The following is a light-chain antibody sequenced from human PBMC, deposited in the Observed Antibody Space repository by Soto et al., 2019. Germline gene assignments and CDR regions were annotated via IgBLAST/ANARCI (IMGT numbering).Light chain of an antibody. Sequence: DIVLTQSPVSLPVSPGEPASISCTSSQSLLHSNGYTYLDWYLQKPGQSPQLLIYLAFNRASGVPDRFSGSGSGKEFTLKITKVEAEDVGVYYCMQALQTPLTFGGGTKVEIK. CDR1: QSLLHSNGYTY. CDR2: LAF. V-gene: IGKV2-28*01. CDR3: MQALQTPLT. J-gene: IGKJ4*01.